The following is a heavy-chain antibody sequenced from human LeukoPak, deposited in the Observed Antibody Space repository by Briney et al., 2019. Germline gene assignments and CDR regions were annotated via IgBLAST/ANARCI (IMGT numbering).Heavy chain of an antibody. CDR1: GFTFSSYS. D-gene: IGHD2/OR15-2a*01. V-gene: IGHV3-48*01. Sequence: GGSLRLSCAASGFTFSSYSMNWVRQAPGKGLEWVSYISSSSTTIYYADSVTGRFTISRDNSKNTLYLQMNSLRAEDTAVYYCASGGVVPALLVDWGQGTLVTVSS. J-gene: IGHJ4*02. CDR3: ASGGVVPALLVD. CDR2: ISSSSTTI.